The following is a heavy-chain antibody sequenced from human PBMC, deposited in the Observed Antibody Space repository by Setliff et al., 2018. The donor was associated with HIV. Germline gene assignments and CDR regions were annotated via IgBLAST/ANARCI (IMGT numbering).Heavy chain of an antibody. Sequence: GGSLRLSCAASGVTFSRYWMSWVRQAPGKGLEWVANIKQDGSEKYYVDSVKGRFTISRDNAKNSLYLQMNSLRAEDTAVYYCTRVVFGGIQITNCWFDPWGQGTLVTVSS. CDR1: GVTFSRYW. J-gene: IGHJ5*02. V-gene: IGHV3-7*03. CDR2: IKQDGSEK. CDR3: TRVVFGGIQITNCWFDP. D-gene: IGHD3-16*01.